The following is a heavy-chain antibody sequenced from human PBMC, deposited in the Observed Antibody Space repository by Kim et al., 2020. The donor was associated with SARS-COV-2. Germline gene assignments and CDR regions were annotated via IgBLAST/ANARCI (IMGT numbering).Heavy chain of an antibody. D-gene: IGHD6-13*01. J-gene: IGHJ4*02. V-gene: IGHV3-30*03. Sequence: GGSLRLSCAASGFTFSSYGMHWVRQAPGKGLEWVAVISYDGSNKYYADSVKGRFTISRDNSKNTLYLQMNSLRAEDTAVYYCASGSKQQLVPMYFDYWGQGTLVTVSS. CDR1: GFTFSSYG. CDR2: ISYDGSNK. CDR3: ASGSKQQLVPMYFDY.